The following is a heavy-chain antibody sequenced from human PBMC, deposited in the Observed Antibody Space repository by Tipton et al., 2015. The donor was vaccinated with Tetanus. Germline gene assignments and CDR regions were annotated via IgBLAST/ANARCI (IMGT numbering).Heavy chain of an antibody. Sequence: SLRLSCAASGFNFRSYDMNWVRQAPAKGLEWISSISSGSSGSKTYYADSVKGRFTVSRENANNSLHLQLNSVRAEDTAVYYCVRDGTPMTIRDGFDPWGQGTLVTVSS. CDR1: GFNFRSYD. CDR3: VRDGTPMTIRDGFDP. CDR2: ISSGSSGSKT. D-gene: IGHD5-18*01. V-gene: IGHV3-21*01. J-gene: IGHJ5*02.